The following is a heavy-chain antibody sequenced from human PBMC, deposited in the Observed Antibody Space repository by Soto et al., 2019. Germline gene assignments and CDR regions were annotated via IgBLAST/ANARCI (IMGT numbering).Heavy chain of an antibody. CDR1: GFTFNTYG. CDR2: ISYDGSNE. D-gene: IGHD6-19*01. V-gene: IGHV3-30*18. Sequence: PVGSVRLSCAASGFTFNTYGMHWVRQAPGKGLEWVAFISYDGSNEYYADSVKGRFTISRDNSKNTVFLRMNSLRGEDTAVYYCAKSLAVAAGWFDPWGQGALVTVSS. CDR3: AKSLAVAAGWFDP. J-gene: IGHJ5*02.